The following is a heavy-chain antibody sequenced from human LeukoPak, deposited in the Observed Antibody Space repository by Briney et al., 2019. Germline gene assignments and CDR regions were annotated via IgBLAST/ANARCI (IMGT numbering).Heavy chain of an antibody. CDR3: ARGSSGSYYNYFDY. J-gene: IGHJ4*02. V-gene: IGHV1-18*01. Sequence: ASVKVSCKASGYTFTSYGISWVRQAPGQGLEWMGWISAYNGNTNYAQKFQGRVTMTRDTSTTTFYMDLSSLRSEDTAVYYCARGSSGSYYNYFDYWGQGTLVTVSS. CDR2: ISAYNGNT. D-gene: IGHD1-26*01. CDR1: GYTFTSYG.